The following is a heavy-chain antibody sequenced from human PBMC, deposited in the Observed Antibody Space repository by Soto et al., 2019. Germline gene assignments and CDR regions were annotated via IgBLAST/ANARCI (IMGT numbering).Heavy chain of an antibody. CDR3: ARGLATLPVFAFDI. CDR1: GISLSTSGVG. CDR2: VYWNDDK. D-gene: IGHD1-1*01. V-gene: IGHV2-5*01. J-gene: IGHJ3*02. Sequence: QITLKGSGPTLVKPTQTLTLTCTLSGISLSTSGVGLGWIRQTPGKALEWLALVYWNDDKYYSPSLKSRLTITKDTSKSHAVLTMTNMDPVDTATYYCARGLATLPVFAFDIWGQGTVVTVSS.